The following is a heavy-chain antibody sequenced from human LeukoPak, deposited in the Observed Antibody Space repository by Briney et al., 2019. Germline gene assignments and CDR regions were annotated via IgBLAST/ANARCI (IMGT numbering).Heavy chain of an antibody. CDR1: GFTFSGYW. D-gene: IGHD2-15*01. CDR2: IKQDGSEK. V-gene: IGHV3-7*01. Sequence: GGSLRLSCAASGFTFSGYWMSWVRQAPGKGLEWVAHIKQDGSEKYYVDSVKGRFTISRDNAKNSRYLQMNSLRAEDTAVYYCARDREEYCSGGSCTNFDYWGQGILGTVSS. J-gene: IGHJ4*02. CDR3: ARDREEYCSGGSCTNFDY.